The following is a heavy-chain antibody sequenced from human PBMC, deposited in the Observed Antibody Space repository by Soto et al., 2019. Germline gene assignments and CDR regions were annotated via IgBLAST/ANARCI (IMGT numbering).Heavy chain of an antibody. CDR1: GFTFSCSA. D-gene: IGHD4-17*01. CDR2: IRSKANDYAT. CDR3: ARDTVDYGDSP. V-gene: IGHV3-73*01. J-gene: IGHJ5*02. Sequence: PGGSLRLSCAASGFTFSCSAMHWVRQASGKGLEWVGRIRSKANDYATAYTGSVKGRFTISRDNAKNSLYLQMNSLRAEDTAVYYCARDTVDYGDSPWGQGTLVTVSS.